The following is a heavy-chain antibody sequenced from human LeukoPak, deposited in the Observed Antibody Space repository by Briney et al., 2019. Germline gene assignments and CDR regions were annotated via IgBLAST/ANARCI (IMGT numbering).Heavy chain of an antibody. J-gene: IGHJ3*02. V-gene: IGHV1-18*01. CDR1: GYTFTSYG. D-gene: IGHD3-9*01. CDR2: ISAYNGTT. Sequence: ASVKVSCKASGYTFTSYGISWVRQAPGQGLEWMGWISAYNGTTNYAQKLQGRVTMTTDTSTSTAYMELRSLRSDDTAVYYCARRPYDYDILTGYYTTVGLDIWGQGTMVTVSS. CDR3: ARRPYDYDILTGYYTTVGLDI.